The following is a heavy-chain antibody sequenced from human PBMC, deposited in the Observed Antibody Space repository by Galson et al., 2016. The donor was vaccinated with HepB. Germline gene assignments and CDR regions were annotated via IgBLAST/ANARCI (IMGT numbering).Heavy chain of an antibody. Sequence: PALVKPTQTLTLTCTFSGFSLNTRGLSMSWIHKSPGKALEWLALLDWDDEKYYKTTLRTRVTISKDTSKNQVVLTMTNVDPVDTAPYYCARTPAGSSSTVFDFWGQGILVTVSS. CDR2: LDWDDEK. J-gene: IGHJ4*02. D-gene: IGHD2-2*01. V-gene: IGHV2-70*01. CDR1: GFSLNTRGLS. CDR3: ARTPAGSSSTVFDF.